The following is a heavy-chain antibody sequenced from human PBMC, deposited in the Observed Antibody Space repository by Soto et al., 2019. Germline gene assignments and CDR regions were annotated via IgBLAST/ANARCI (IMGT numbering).Heavy chain of an antibody. CDR3: VRVSLDYGTKPCFFDS. V-gene: IGHV3-21*01. CDR2: ISSKDNRTSYYI. J-gene: IGHJ4*02. CDR1: GFSFSSYI. D-gene: IGHD4-17*01. Sequence: PGGSLRRSCAASGFSFSSYIMNWVRQAPGKGLGWVSSISSKDNRTSYYIHYADSVKGRFTISRDTAKTSMYVHMDSMNVEAKDAYYCVRVSLDYGTKPCFFDSWGLGTLVTVSS.